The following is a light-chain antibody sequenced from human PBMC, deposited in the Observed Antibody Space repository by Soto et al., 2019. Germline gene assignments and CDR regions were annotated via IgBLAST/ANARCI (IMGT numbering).Light chain of an antibody. Sequence: DIQMTQSPSSLSASIGDRVTISCRASRGISNDLAWYQQKPGKVPYILIYAASTSHSGVPSRFRGSGSGTDFTLTISSLQPEDVATYYCQNYNSAPRTFGQGTKVDIK. J-gene: IGKJ1*01. CDR1: RGISND. V-gene: IGKV1-27*01. CDR2: AAS. CDR3: QNYNSAPRT.